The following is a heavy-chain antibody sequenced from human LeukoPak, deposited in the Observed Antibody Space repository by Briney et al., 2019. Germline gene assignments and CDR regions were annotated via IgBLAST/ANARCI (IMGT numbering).Heavy chain of an antibody. D-gene: IGHD2-21*01. J-gene: IGHJ5*01. CDR1: GDSIGRSTYY. CDR2: IFYNGRT. V-gene: IGHV4-39*07. Sequence: PSETLSLTCNVSGDSIGRSTYYWGWVRQTPEKGLEWIVSIFYNGRTYYTPSLQSRVIMSLDTSKNQFSLRLTPVTAADTAVYYCARQVAVVEPTDPNWFDSWGQGTLVTVSS. CDR3: ARQVAVVEPTDPNWFDS.